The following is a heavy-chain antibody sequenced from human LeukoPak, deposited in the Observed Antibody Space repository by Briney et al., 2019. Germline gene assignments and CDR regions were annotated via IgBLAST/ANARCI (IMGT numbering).Heavy chain of an antibody. D-gene: IGHD3-10*01. V-gene: IGHV3-21*01. J-gene: IGHJ4*02. CDR3: ARAPLSGSSN. CDR1: GFTFSSYA. CDR2: ISSSSSYI. Sequence: GGSLRLSCAASGFTFSSYAMHWVRQAPGKGLEWVSSISSSSSYIYYADSVKGRFTISRDNAKNSLYLQMNSLRAEDTAVYYCARAPLSGSSNWGQGTLVTVSS.